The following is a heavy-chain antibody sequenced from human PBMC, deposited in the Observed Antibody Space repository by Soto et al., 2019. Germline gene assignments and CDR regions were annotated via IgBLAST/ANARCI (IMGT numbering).Heavy chain of an antibody. D-gene: IGHD3-10*01. CDR2: ISHSGSTI. J-gene: IGHJ4*02. Sequence: QVQLVESGGGLVQPGGSLRLSCAASGLTFSDYYMTWIRQAPGKGLEWVSYISHSGSTIYYADSVKGRFTVSRDNAKNSLYLQMNSLRAEDTAVYYCASDPYYYASEYWGQGTLVTVSS. CDR3: ASDPYYYASEY. V-gene: IGHV3-11*01. CDR1: GLTFSDYY.